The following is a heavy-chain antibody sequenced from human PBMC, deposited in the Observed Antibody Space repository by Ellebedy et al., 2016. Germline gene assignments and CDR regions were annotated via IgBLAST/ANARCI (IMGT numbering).Heavy chain of an antibody. CDR3: ASGYGSGSYYFLY. J-gene: IGHJ4*02. V-gene: IGHV3-53*04. CDR1: GFSVTDNY. D-gene: IGHD3-10*01. Sequence: GGSLRLSCAASGFSVTDNYMSWVRQALGKGLEWVSTIYSGGTTYYADSVKGRFTISRHNSKNTLYLQMNSLRAEDTAVYFCASGYGSGSYYFLYWGQGTLVTVSS. CDR2: IYSGGTT.